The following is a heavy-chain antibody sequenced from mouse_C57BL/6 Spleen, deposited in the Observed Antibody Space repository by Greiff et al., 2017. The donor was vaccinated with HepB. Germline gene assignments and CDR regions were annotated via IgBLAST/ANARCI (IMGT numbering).Heavy chain of an antibody. V-gene: IGHV1-64*01. J-gene: IGHJ2*01. CDR1: GYTFTSYW. D-gene: IGHD2-4*01. CDR2: IHPNSGST. Sequence: VQLQQPGAELVKPGASVKLSCKASGYTFTSYWMHWVKQRPGQGLEWIGMIHPNSGSTNYNEKFKSKATLTVDKSSSTAYMQLSSLTSEDSAVYYCAREGDDYDAGYYFDYWGQGTTLTVSS. CDR3: AREGDDYDAGYYFDY.